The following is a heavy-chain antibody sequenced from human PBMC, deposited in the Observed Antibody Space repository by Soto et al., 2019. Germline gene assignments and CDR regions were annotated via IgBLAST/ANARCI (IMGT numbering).Heavy chain of an antibody. V-gene: IGHV4-39*01. D-gene: IGHD1-20*01. J-gene: IGHJ4*02. Sequence: LSPSCDVHGLTISARKSYWGWLRQSPATGPERIGSVFYTGFSSYNPSLESRVSVSVDTSENQFPLKVSGVEPEGTAVYYCATPQKGYNWNYFDHWGQGALVTVS. CDR1: GLTISARKSY. CDR3: ATPQKGYNWNYFDH. CDR2: VFYTGFS.